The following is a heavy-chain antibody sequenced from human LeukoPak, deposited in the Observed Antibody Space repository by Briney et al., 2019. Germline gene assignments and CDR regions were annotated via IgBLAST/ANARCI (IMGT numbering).Heavy chain of an antibody. V-gene: IGHV1-46*01. J-gene: IGHJ4*02. D-gene: IGHD5-18*01. Sequence: ASVKVSCKASGYTFTMYYIHWVRQAPGQGLEWMGMINPSDGATTYAQRFQGRVTMTRDMSTTTVYMDLRSLRSEDTAVYYCARHRPPDRGNSYGPIEYWGQGTLVTVSS. CDR2: INPSDGAT. CDR1: GYTFTMYY. CDR3: ARHRPPDRGNSYGPIEY.